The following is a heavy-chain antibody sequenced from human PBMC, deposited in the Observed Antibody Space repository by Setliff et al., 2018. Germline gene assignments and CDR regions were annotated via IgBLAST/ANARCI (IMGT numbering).Heavy chain of an antibody. J-gene: IGHJ6*02. CDR2: IYPGDSDT. CDR3: ARGAYYYYYGMDV. Sequence: PGESLKISCKGSGYSFTSYWIGWVRQMPGKGLEWMGIIYPGDSDTRYSPSFQGQVTISADKSISTAYLQWSSLRSEDTAVYYCARGAYYYYYGMDVWGQGTTVTVSS. CDR1: GYSFTSYW. V-gene: IGHV5-51*01.